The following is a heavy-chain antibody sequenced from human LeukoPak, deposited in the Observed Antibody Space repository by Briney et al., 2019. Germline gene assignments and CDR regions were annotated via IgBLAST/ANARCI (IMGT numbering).Heavy chain of an antibody. V-gene: IGHV3-7*01. CDR2: IKQDECEK. D-gene: IGHD3-10*01. CDR1: GFTFNNYW. Sequence: PGGSLRLSCEASGFTFNNYWMSWFRQAPGKGLEWVANIKQDECEKNYVDSVKGRFTISRDNVKNSLYLQMNSLRAEDTAVYSCARVNDYDSGSLYRPIDYWGQGTLVTVSS. CDR3: ARVNDYDSGSLYRPIDY. J-gene: IGHJ4*02.